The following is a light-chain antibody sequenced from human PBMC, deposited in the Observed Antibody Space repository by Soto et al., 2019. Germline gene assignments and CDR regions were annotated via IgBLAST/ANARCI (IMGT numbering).Light chain of an antibody. V-gene: IGLV2-14*01. CDR2: DVS. CDR1: SSDVGGYNY. Sequence: QSALTQPASVSGSPGQSITISCTGISSDVGGYNYVSWYQQHPDKAPKLMIYDVSNRRSGVSNRFSGSKSGNTASLTISGLQAEDEADYDCYSYTSSSTVLFGGGTKLTVL. CDR3: YSYTSSSTVL. J-gene: IGLJ2*01.